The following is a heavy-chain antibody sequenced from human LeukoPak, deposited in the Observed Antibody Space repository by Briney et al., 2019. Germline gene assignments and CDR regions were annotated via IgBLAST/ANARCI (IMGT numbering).Heavy chain of an antibody. V-gene: IGHV4-31*03. J-gene: IGHJ4*02. CDR3: ARGYSTVIDY. Sequence: SQTPSLTCTVSGGSISSGGYYWSWIRQHPGKGLEWIGYIYYSGSTYYNPSLKSRVTISVDTSKNQFSLKLSSVTAADTAVYYCARGYSTVIDYWGQGTLVTVSS. CDR2: IYYSGST. CDR1: GGSISSGGYY. D-gene: IGHD1-26*01.